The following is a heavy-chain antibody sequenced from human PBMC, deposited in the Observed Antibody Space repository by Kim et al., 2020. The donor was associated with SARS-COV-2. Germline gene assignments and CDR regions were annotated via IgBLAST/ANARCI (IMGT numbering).Heavy chain of an antibody. V-gene: IGHV4-59*13. CDR1: GGSISSYY. J-gene: IGHJ6*02. Sequence: SETLSLTCTVSGGSISSYYWSWIRQPPGKGLEWIGYIYYSGSTNYNPSLKSRVTISVDTSKNQFSLKLSSVTAADTAVYYCARGCFPSGRTSCYRGYYYGMDVWGQGTTVTVSS. CDR2: IYYSGST. D-gene: IGHD2-2*02. CDR3: ARGCFPSGRTSCYRGYYYGMDV.